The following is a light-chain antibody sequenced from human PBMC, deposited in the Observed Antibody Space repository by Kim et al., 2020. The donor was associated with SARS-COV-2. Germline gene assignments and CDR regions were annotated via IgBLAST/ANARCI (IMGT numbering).Light chain of an antibody. CDR1: QSLSSTY. J-gene: IGKJ4*01. V-gene: IGKV3D-7*01. Sequence: SPGERATRSCRASQSLSSTYLAWYQQKPGQAPRLRIYGASTRATGVPSRFSGSGSGTDFTLTINSLQPEDFAVYYCQQDYNFPLTFGGGTKVDIK. CDR3: QQDYNFPLT. CDR2: GAS.